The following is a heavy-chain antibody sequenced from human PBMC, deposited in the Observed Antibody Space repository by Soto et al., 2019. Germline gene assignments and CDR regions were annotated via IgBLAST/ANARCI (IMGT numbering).Heavy chain of an antibody. CDR2: ISYDGSNK. V-gene: IGHV3-30*18. CDR1: GFTFSSYG. Sequence: QVQLVESGGGVVQPGRSLRLSCAASGFTFSSYGMHWVRQAPGKGLEWVAVISYDGSNKYYADSVKGRFTISRDKSKNTMYLQMNSMRVEETAVYYCAKDARKYDFLSGPNSFGYNWFDPWGQGTLVTVSS. J-gene: IGHJ5*02. CDR3: AKDARKYDFLSGPNSFGYNWFDP. D-gene: IGHD3-3*01.